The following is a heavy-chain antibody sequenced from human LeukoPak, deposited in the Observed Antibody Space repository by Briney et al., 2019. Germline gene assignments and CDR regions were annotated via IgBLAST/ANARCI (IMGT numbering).Heavy chain of an antibody. CDR3: ARAYYDFWSGYYKANWFDP. Sequence: PSETLSLTCTVSGGSISSSIYYWGWIRQPPGKGLEWIGSIYYSGSTYYNPSLKSRVTISVDTSKNQFSLKLSSVTAADTAVYYCARAYYDFWSGYYKANWFDPWGQGTLVTVSS. D-gene: IGHD3-3*01. CDR1: GGSISSSIYY. CDR2: IYYSGST. J-gene: IGHJ5*02. V-gene: IGHV4-39*07.